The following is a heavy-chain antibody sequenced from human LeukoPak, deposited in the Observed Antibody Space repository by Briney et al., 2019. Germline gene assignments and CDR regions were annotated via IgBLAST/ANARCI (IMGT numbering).Heavy chain of an antibody. D-gene: IGHD3-10*01. Sequence: GGSLRLSCAASGFTFSSYSMNWVRQAPGKGLEWVSSISSSSSYIYYADSVKGRFTISRDNAKNSLYLQMNSLRAEDTAVYYCARDRAVRGVNTHYGMDVWGQGTTVTVSS. J-gene: IGHJ6*02. CDR2: ISSSSSYI. CDR1: GFTFSSYS. V-gene: IGHV3-21*01. CDR3: ARDRAVRGVNTHYGMDV.